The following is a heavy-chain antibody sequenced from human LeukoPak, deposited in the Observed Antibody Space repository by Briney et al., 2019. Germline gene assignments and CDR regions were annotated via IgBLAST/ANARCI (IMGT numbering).Heavy chain of an antibody. Sequence: PSETLSLTCTVSGGSISSYYWSWIRQPPGKGLERIGYIYYSGSTNYNPSLKSRVTISVDTSKNQFSLELSSVTAADTAVYYCARAYSSSWYMRVGNDAFDIWGQGTMVTVSS. D-gene: IGHD6-13*01. CDR3: ARAYSSSWYMRVGNDAFDI. J-gene: IGHJ3*02. CDR1: GGSISSYY. CDR2: IYYSGST. V-gene: IGHV4-59*01.